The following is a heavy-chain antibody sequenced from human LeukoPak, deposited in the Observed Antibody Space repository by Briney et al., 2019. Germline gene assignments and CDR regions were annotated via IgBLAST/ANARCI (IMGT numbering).Heavy chain of an antibody. V-gene: IGHV4-34*01. CDR2: INHSGST. D-gene: IGHD6-13*01. CDR3: ARGRSSSWYYYYMDV. Sequence: SETLSLTCAVYGGSFSGYYWSWIRQPPGKGLEWIGEINHSGSTNYNPSLKSRVTISVDTSKNQFSLKLSSVTAADTAVYYCARGRSSSWYYYYMDVWGKGTTVTVSS. CDR1: GGSFSGYY. J-gene: IGHJ6*03.